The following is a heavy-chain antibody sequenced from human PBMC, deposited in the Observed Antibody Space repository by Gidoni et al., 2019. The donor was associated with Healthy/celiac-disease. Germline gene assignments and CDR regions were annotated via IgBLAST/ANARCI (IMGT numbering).Heavy chain of an antibody. CDR2: IKQDGSEK. Sequence: EVQLVESGGGLVQPGGSLRLSCAASGFPFSSYWMSWVRPAPGKGLEWVANIKQDGSEKYYVDSVKGRFTISRDNAKNSLYLQMNSLRAEDTAVYYCAREEDRYNWNLRWFDPWGQGTLVTVSS. CDR1: GFPFSSYW. J-gene: IGHJ5*02. CDR3: AREEDRYNWNLRWFDP. D-gene: IGHD1-20*01. V-gene: IGHV3-7*01.